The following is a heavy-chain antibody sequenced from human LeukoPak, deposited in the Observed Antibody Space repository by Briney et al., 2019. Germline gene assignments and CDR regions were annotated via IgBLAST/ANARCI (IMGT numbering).Heavy chain of an antibody. V-gene: IGHV3-23*01. Sequence: GGSLRLPCAASGFTFGDYAMSWVRQAPGKGLEWVSAISKIGGEKFYADSVKGRFTISRDNSKNTLSLQMDSLRADDTALYYCARDEWWNQFHYHGMDVWGQGTTVTVSS. CDR2: ISKIGGEK. J-gene: IGHJ6*02. CDR1: GFTFGDYA. D-gene: IGHD2-8*01. CDR3: ARDEWWNQFHYHGMDV.